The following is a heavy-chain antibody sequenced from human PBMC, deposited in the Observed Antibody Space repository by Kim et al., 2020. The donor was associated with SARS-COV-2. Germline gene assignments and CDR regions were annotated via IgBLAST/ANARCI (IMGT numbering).Heavy chain of an antibody. CDR2: ISYDGSNK. CDR3: ARSNKGAYYYGMDV. V-gene: IGHV3-30-3*01. Sequence: GGSLRLSCAASGFTFSSYAMHRVRQAPGKGLEWVAVISYDGSNKYYADSVKGRFTISRDNSKNTLYLQMNSLRAEDTAVYYCARSNKGAYYYGMDVWGQGNTVTVSS. CDR1: GFTFSSYA. J-gene: IGHJ6*02.